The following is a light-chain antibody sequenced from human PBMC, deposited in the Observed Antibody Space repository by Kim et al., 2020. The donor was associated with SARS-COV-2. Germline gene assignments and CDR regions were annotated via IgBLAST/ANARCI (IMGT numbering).Light chain of an antibody. Sequence: APGKTARITCGGTNIGRKSVHWYQQKPGQAPVLIIYYDSDRPSGIPQRFSASNSGNTATLTISGAEAGDEADYYCQVWDSSSDHVVFGGGTQLTVL. CDR1: NIGRKS. V-gene: IGLV3-21*04. CDR3: QVWDSSSDHVV. CDR2: YDS. J-gene: IGLJ7*01.